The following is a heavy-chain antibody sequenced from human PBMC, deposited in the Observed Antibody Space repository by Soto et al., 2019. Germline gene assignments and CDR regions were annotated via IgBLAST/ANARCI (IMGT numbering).Heavy chain of an antibody. CDR1: GFTFSSYA. CDR3: ASIPIRAMVRGVNYGMDV. CDR2: ISGSGGST. J-gene: IGHJ6*02. Sequence: GSLRLSCAASGFTFSSYAMSWVRQAPGKGLEWVSAISGSGGSTYYADSVKGRFTISRDNSKNTLYLQMNSLRAEDTAVYYCASIPIRAMVRGVNYGMDVWGQGTTVTVSS. V-gene: IGHV3-23*01. D-gene: IGHD3-10*01.